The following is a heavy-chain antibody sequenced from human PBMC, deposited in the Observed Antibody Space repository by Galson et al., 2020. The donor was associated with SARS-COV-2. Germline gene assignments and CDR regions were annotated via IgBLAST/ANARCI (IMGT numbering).Heavy chain of an antibody. Sequence: SETLSLTCTVSGGSISSSSYYWGWIRQPPGKGLEWIGSIYYSGSTYYNPSLKSRVTISVDTSKNQFSLKLSSVTAADTAVYYCARGPYYYDSSGYYREGDYDYWGQGTLVTVSS. CDR1: GGSISSSSYY. D-gene: IGHD3-22*01. J-gene: IGHJ4*02. CDR3: ARGPYYYDSSGYYREGDYDY. CDR2: IYYSGST. V-gene: IGHV4-39*07.